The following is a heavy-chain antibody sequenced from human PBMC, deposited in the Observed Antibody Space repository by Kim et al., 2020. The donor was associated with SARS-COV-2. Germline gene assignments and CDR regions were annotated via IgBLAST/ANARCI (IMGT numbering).Heavy chain of an antibody. CDR1: GFTFSSYG. J-gene: IGHJ4*02. CDR3: ARDGYDSSGYYYYFDY. D-gene: IGHD3-22*01. CDR2: IWYDGSNK. V-gene: IGHV3-33*01. Sequence: GGSLRLSCAASGFTFSSYGMHWVRQAPGKGLEWVAVIWYDGSNKYYADSVKGRFTISRDNSKNTLYLQMNSLRAEDTAVYYCARDGYDSSGYYYYFDYWGQGTLVTVSS.